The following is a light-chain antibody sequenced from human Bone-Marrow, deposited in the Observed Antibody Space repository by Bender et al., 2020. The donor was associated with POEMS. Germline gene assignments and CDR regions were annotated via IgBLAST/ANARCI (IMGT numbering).Light chain of an antibody. V-gene: IGLV2-11*01. CDR1: SSDVGGFNF. J-gene: IGLJ3*02. Sequence: QSALTQPRSVSGSPGQSVTIFCTGSSSDVGGFNFVSWYQQHPGQAPKVIIYDVTNRPSGVSNRFSGSKSGSTASLTISGLQAEDEADYYCSSYTSTFSLVFGGGTKVTVL. CDR2: DVT. CDR3: SSYTSTFSLV.